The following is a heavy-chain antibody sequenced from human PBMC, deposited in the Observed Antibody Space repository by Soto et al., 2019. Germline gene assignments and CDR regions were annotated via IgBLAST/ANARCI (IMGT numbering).Heavy chain of an antibody. CDR3: AKSGGSSSRGLFLGAAGSFDY. CDR1: GFTVSSYA. Sequence: PGGSLSLSCAASGFTVSSYALSWVRQAPGKGLEWVSAISGSGGSTYYADSVKGRFTISRDNSKNTLYLQMNSLRAEDTAVYYWAKSGGSSSRGLFLGAAGSFDYWGQGTLVTVSS. D-gene: IGHD6-6*01. V-gene: IGHV3-23*01. J-gene: IGHJ4*02. CDR2: ISGSGGST.